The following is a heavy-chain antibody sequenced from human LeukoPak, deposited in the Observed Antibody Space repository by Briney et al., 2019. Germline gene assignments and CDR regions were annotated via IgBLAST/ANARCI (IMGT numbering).Heavy chain of an antibody. V-gene: IGHV3-23*01. D-gene: IGHD3-3*01. Sequence: GGSLRLSCAASGFTVSSNYMSWVRQAPGKGLEWVSDITGSGGSTYYADSVKGRFTISRDNSKNTLYLQMNSLRAEDTAIYYCARDERLLSFLKWGQGTLVTVSS. CDR3: ARDERLLSFLK. CDR1: GFTVSSNY. J-gene: IGHJ4*02. CDR2: ITGSGGST.